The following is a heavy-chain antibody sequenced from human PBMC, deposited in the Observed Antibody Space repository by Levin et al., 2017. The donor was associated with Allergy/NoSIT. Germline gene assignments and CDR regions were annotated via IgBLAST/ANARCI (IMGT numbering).Heavy chain of an antibody. CDR3: ARQGLYCSSTSCHPYNWFDP. J-gene: IGHJ5*02. D-gene: IGHD2-2*01. Sequence: KVSCKGSGYSFTSYWIGWVRQMPGKGLEWMGIIYPGDSDTRYSPSFQGQVTISADKSISTAYLQWSSLKASDTAMYYCARQGLYCSSTSCHPYNWFDPWGQGTLVTVSS. V-gene: IGHV5-51*01. CDR1: GYSFTSYW. CDR2: IYPGDSDT.